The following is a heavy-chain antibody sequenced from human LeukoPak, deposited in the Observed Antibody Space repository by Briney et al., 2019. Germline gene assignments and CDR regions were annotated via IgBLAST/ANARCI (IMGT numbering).Heavy chain of an antibody. CDR3: ARVPLRFYDRMRGKYFDY. Sequence: SETLSLTCAVYGGSFSGYYWSWIRRPPGKGLEWIGEINHSGSTNYNPSLKSRVTISVDTSKNQFSLKLSSVTAADTAVYYCARVPLRFYDRMRGKYFDYWGQGTLVTVSS. V-gene: IGHV4-34*01. J-gene: IGHJ4*02. D-gene: IGHD3-22*01. CDR1: GGSFSGYY. CDR2: INHSGST.